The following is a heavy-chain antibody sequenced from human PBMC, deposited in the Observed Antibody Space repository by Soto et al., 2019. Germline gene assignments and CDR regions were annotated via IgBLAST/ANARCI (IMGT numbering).Heavy chain of an antibody. Sequence: PGGSLRLSCAASGFTFSSYAMSWVRQAPGKGLEWVSAISGSGGSTYYADSVKGRFTISRDNSKNTLYLQMNSLRAEDTAVYYCAKGSSWIQLWLRLSRYFDYWGQGTLVTVSS. D-gene: IGHD5-18*01. CDR2: ISGSGGST. J-gene: IGHJ4*02. CDR1: GFTFSSYA. V-gene: IGHV3-23*01. CDR3: AKGSSWIQLWLRLSRYFDY.